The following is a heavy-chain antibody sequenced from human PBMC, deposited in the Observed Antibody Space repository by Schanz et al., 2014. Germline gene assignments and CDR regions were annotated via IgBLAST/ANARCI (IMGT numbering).Heavy chain of an antibody. CDR2: IKSNRDGRTT. D-gene: IGHD2-2*02. J-gene: IGHJ5*02. CDR1: GFTFTNAW. V-gene: IGHV3-15*01. Sequence: EVELVESGGGLVKPGGSLRLSCVVSGFTFTNAWMSWVRQAPGKGLEWVGRIKSNRDGRTTDYATPVKGRFTISRDDSNNTMYLQMNSMKSEDTDVYYCNSMATIPRNCFDPWGQGTLVTVSS. CDR3: NSMATIPRNCFDP.